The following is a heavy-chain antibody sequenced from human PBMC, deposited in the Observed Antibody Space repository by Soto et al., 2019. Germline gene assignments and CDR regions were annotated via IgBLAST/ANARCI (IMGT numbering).Heavy chain of an antibody. CDR1: GFDFSDHG. V-gene: IGHV3-33*03. J-gene: IGHJ6*02. Sequence: GGSLRLSCAASGFDFSDHGMHWVRQAPGEGLERVTVISYDGTAKYYKESVKGRFTTSRDNSKKTLYLQIGSLRVEDTAVYYCAKDEGRFLRNYFNYGIDVWGLGTTVTVSS. CDR3: AKDEGRFLRNYFNYGIDV. D-gene: IGHD3-3*01. CDR2: ISYDGTAK.